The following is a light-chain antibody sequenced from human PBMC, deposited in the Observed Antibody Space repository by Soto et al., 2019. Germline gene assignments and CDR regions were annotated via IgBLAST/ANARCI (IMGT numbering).Light chain of an antibody. CDR3: QQYGSSPPWT. J-gene: IGKJ1*01. V-gene: IGKV3-20*01. CDR1: QSVGGIY. Sequence: EIVLTQSPGTLSLSPGERATLSCRASQSVGGIYLSCYXHKAVQXXXXRXRVXSXSGSCIPDRFSGSGSGTDFTLTISRLEPEDFAVYYCQQYGSSPPWTFGQGTKVDIK. CDR2: VXS.